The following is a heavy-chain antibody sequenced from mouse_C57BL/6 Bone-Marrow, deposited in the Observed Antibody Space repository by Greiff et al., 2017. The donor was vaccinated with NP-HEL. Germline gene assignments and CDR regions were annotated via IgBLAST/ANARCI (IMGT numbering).Heavy chain of an antibody. D-gene: IGHD2-14*01. CDR3: ARYHYRDS. CDR2: INPYNGGT. Sequence: EVKLMESGPVLVKPGASVKMSCKASGYTFTDYYMNWVKQSHGKSLEWIGVINPYNGGTSYNQKFKGKATLTVDKSSSTAYMELNSLTSEDSAVYYCARYHYRDSWGQGTTLTVSS. V-gene: IGHV1-19*01. J-gene: IGHJ2*01. CDR1: GYTFTDYY.